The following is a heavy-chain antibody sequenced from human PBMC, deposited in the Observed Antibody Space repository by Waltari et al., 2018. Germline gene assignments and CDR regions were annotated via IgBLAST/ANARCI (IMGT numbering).Heavy chain of an antibody. V-gene: IGHV1-8*01. Sequence: QVQLVQSGAEVKKPGASVKVSCKASGYTFTSHDINWVRQVTGQGLEWMGWMNADSGNTGYAPNVQGRVTMTRDTSMSTAYMELSSLKLEDTAVYYCARDNGADRNWFDPWGQGTLVTVSS. J-gene: IGHJ5*02. D-gene: IGHD1-20*01. CDR3: ARDNGADRNWFDP. CDR1: GYTFTSHD. CDR2: MNADSGNT.